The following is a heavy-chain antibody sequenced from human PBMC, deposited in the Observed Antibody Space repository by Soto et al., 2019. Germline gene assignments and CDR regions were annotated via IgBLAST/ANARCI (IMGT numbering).Heavy chain of an antibody. CDR3: ARTRGYSDYDLDY. J-gene: IGHJ4*02. V-gene: IGHV3-23*01. CDR2: ISYSGVST. Sequence: GGSPGSGCAASGFTFSSYAMTWVRQAPGKGLEWVSAISYSGVSTYYADSVKGRFTISRDSSENTLSLQMNSLRVDDTAVYYCARTRGYSDYDLDYWGQGTLVTVSS. D-gene: IGHD5-12*01. CDR1: GFTFSSYA.